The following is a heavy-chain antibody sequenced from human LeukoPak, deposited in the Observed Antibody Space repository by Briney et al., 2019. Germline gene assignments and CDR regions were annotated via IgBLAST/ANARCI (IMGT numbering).Heavy chain of an antibody. CDR2: ISGSGGST. CDR1: GFTFSSYA. CDR3: ARSVGYSGDYPDY. D-gene: IGHD6-25*01. Sequence: GGSLRLSCAASGFTFSSYAMSWVRQAPGKGLEWVSAISGSGGSTYYADSVKGRFTISRDNSKNTLYLQMNSLRAEDTAVYYCARSVGYSGDYPDYWAREPWSPSPQ. V-gene: IGHV3-23*01. J-gene: IGHJ4*02.